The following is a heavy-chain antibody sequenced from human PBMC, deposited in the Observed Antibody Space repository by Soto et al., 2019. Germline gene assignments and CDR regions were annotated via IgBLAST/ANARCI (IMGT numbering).Heavy chain of an antibody. J-gene: IGHJ4*02. CDR2: IYSGGRT. Sequence: EVQLVESGGGLIQPGGSLRLTCAASGFTVSSKYMSWVRQAPGKGLEWVSVIYSGGRTYFADSVKGRFTISRDNSKNTLYPKMNRLRAEDTAVYYCATHGDSYGPIDYWGQGTLVTVSS. D-gene: IGHD5-18*01. CDR1: GFTVSSKY. CDR3: ATHGDSYGPIDY. V-gene: IGHV3-53*01.